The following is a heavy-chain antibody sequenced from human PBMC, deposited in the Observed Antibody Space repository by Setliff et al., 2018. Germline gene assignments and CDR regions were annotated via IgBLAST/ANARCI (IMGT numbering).Heavy chain of an antibody. D-gene: IGHD4-17*01. J-gene: IGHJ4*02. CDR2: IKQDGSDK. Sequence: PGGSLRLSCAASGFAFSSYTMHWVRQAPGKGLEWVANIKQDGSDKYYVDSVKGRFTISRDNAKNSLYLQMNSLRAEDTAVYYCARLRKDYGDYYYFDYWGQGTLVTVSS. V-gene: IGHV3-7*01. CDR3: ARLRKDYGDYYYFDY. CDR1: GFAFSSYT.